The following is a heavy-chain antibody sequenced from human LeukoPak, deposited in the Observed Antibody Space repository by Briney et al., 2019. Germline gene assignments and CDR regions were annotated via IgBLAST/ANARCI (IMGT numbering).Heavy chain of an antibody. CDR2: ISGSGGST. V-gene: IGHV3-23*01. Sequence: PGGSLRLSCAASGFTFSNHAMSWVRQAPGKGLEWVSGISGSGGSTYYADSVKGRFTISRDNSENTFYLQMISLRGEDAAVYYCAKHRLHDPSGGPYFDYWGQGTPVTVSS. J-gene: IGHJ4*02. CDR3: AKHRLHDPSGGPYFDY. CDR1: GFTFSNHA. D-gene: IGHD6-25*01.